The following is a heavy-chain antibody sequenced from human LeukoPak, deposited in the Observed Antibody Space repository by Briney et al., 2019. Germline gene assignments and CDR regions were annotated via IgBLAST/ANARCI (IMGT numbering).Heavy chain of an antibody. CDR2: IYTSGST. Sequence: SETLSLTCTVSGGSISSGSYYWSWIRQPAGKGLEWIGRIYTSGSTNYNPSLKSRVTISVDTSKNQFSLKLSSVTAADTAVYYCARAKALEYSSPRDTNWFDPWGQGTLVTVSS. D-gene: IGHD6-6*01. CDR1: GGSISSGSYY. V-gene: IGHV4-61*02. CDR3: ARAKALEYSSPRDTNWFDP. J-gene: IGHJ5*02.